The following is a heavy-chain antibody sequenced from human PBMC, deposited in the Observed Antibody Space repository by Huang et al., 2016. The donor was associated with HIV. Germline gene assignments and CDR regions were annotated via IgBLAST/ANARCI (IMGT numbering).Heavy chain of an antibody. CDR1: GYTVSELS. J-gene: IGHJ3*02. V-gene: IGHV1-24*01. D-gene: IGHD2-15*01. CDR2: FDREEGET. Sequence: QVQLVESGAELKKPGASVRVSCKVSGYTVSELSLHWVRQAPEKGLEWMGGFDREEGETIYAQRLKGRVTMTEDTSTDTAYMELSSLRPEDTAVYYCATSTPDVGAGVLRSAFDIWGQGTMVTVSS. CDR3: ATSTPDVGAGVLRSAFDI.